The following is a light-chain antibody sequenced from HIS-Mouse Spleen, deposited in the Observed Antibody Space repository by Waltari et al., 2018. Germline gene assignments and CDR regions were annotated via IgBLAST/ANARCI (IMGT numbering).Light chain of an antibody. J-gene: IGLJ2*01. V-gene: IGLV3-1*01. CDR1: KLGDKY. Sequence: SYELTQPPSVSVSPGQTASITCSGDKLGDKYACWYQQKPGQSPVLVIYQDSKRPSGIPDPFSVSNSGNTATLTISGTQAMDEAYYYCQAWDSSTVVFGGGTKLTVL. CDR3: QAWDSSTVV. CDR2: QDS.